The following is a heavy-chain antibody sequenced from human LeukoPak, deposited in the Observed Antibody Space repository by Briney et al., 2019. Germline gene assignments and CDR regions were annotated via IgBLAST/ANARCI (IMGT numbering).Heavy chain of an antibody. Sequence: GGSLGLSDEAPGFTFSSNAMSWFRKAPGKGLNWVSAISGSGGSTYYADSVKGRFTISRDNSKNTLYLQMNSLRAEDTAVYYCAKDSRYSGYDFPFWDYWGQGTLVTVSS. J-gene: IGHJ4*02. D-gene: IGHD5-12*01. CDR2: ISGSGGST. V-gene: IGHV3-23*01. CDR3: AKDSRYSGYDFPFWDY. CDR1: GFTFSSNA.